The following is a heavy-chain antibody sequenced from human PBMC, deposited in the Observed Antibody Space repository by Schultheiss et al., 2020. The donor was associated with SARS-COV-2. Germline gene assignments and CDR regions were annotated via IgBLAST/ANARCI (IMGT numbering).Heavy chain of an antibody. CDR1: GFTFSSYG. CDR3: AREGGVLDYYYYMDV. CDR2: IWYDGSNK. D-gene: IGHD3-3*01. V-gene: IGHV3-33*08. Sequence: GGSLRLSCAASGFTFSSYGMHWVRQAPGKGLEWVAVIWYDGSNKYYADSVKGRFTISRDNSNNTLFLHMNSLRAEDTAVYYCAREGGVLDYYYYMDVWGKGTTVTVSS. J-gene: IGHJ6*03.